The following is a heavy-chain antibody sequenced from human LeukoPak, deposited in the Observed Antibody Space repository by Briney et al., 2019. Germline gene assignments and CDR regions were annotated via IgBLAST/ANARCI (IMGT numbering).Heavy chain of an antibody. Sequence: PGGSLRLSCAASGFTFSSYEMNWVRQAPGKGLEWVSYISSSGSTIYYADSVKGRFTISRDNAKNSLYLQMNSLRAGDTAVYYCARDSTVVAAFDYWGQGTLVTVSS. CDR3: ARDSTVVAAFDY. J-gene: IGHJ4*02. CDR2: ISSSGSTI. V-gene: IGHV3-48*03. CDR1: GFTFSSYE. D-gene: IGHD2-15*01.